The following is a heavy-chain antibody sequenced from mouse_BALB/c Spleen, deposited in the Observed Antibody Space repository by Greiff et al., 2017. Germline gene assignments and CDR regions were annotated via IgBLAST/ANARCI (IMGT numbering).Heavy chain of an antibody. V-gene: IGHV1-74*01. CDR2: IHPSDSET. J-gene: IGHJ3*01. CDR3: ARGGDGYFTFAY. Sequence: QVHVKQPGAELVRPGASVKLSCKASGYSFTSYWMNWVKQRPGQGLEWIGMIHPSDSETRLNQKFKDKATLTVDKSSSTAYMQLSSPTSEDSAVYYCARGGDGYFTFAYWGQGTLVTVSA. CDR1: GYSFTSYW. D-gene: IGHD2-3*01.